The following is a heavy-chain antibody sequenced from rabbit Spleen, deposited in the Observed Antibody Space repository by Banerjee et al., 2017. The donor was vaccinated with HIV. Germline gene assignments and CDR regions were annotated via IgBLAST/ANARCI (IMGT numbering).Heavy chain of an antibody. D-gene: IGHD1-1*01. CDR1: GVSFSSNW. CDR2: INIVTGKS. CDR3: ARDLTGVIGWNFKL. V-gene: IGHV1S45*01. J-gene: IGHJ4*01. Sequence: QEQLVESGGGLVQPEGSLTLTCKASGVSFSSNWLCWGGQAPGEGLEWSACINIVTGKSVFASWAKGRFIMSRTSSAPVTLQMASLTAAGTATYFCARDLTGVIGWNFKLWGPGTLVTVS.